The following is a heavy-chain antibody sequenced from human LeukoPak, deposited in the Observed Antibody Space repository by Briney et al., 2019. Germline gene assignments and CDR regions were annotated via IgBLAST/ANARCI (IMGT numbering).Heavy chain of an antibody. CDR1: GFTFSDYY. CDR3: ARETPGYCSSTSCYEDY. Sequence: GGSLRLSCAASGFTFSDYYMSWIREAPGKGLEWVSHIGGSSSYRNYADSVRGRFTISRDGAKNSLYLQMDSLRAEDTAVYYCARETPGYCSSTSCYEDYWGQGTLVTVSS. V-gene: IGHV3-11*05. CDR2: IGGSSSYR. D-gene: IGHD2-2*01. J-gene: IGHJ4*02.